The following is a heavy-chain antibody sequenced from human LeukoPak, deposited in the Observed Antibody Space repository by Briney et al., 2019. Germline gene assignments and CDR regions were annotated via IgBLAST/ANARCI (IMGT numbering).Heavy chain of an antibody. V-gene: IGHV4-34*01. Sequence: PSETLSLTCAVYGGSFSGYYWSWIRQPPGKGLEWIGEINHSGSTNYNPSPKSRVTISVDTSKNQFSLKLSSVTAADTAVYYCARERIAARLSYYYYYGMDVWGQGTTVTVSS. D-gene: IGHD6-6*01. CDR1: GGSFSGYY. CDR3: ARERIAARLSYYYYYGMDV. CDR2: INHSGST. J-gene: IGHJ6*02.